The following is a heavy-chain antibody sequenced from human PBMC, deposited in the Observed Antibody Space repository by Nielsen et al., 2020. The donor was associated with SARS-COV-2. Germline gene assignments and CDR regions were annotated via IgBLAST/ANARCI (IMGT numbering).Heavy chain of an antibody. CDR1: GYTFTSYW. CDR3: ARKGDHSLRFDY. CDR2: IYPGDSDT. J-gene: IGHJ4*02. D-gene: IGHD3-16*01. V-gene: IGHV5-51*01. Sequence: KVSCKASGYTFTSYWIGWVRQMPGKGLEWMGIIYPGDSDTRYSPSFQGQVTISADKSISTAYLQWSSLKASDTAMYYCARKGDHSLRFDYWGQGTLVTVSS.